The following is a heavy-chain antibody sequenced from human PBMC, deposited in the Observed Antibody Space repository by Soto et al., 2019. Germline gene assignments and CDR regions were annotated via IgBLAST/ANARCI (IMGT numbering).Heavy chain of an antibody. CDR3: ASDTTKAPKLYYYAMDV. V-gene: IGHV4-30-4*01. CDR2: IYYSGST. D-gene: IGHD1-1*01. Sequence: SETLSLTCTVSGGSISSGNYYWSWIRQPLGQGLEWIGYIYYSGSTYYNPSLKSRVTISVDTSKNQLFLKLSSVTAADTAVYICASDTTKAPKLYYYAMDVWGQGTTVTVSS. CDR1: GGSISSGNYY. J-gene: IGHJ6*02.